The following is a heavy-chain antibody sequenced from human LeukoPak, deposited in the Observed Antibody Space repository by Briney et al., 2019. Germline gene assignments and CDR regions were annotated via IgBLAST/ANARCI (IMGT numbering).Heavy chain of an antibody. V-gene: IGHV3-48*03. CDR1: GFTFSSYV. Sequence: PGGSLRLSCAASGFTFSSYVMNWVRQAPGKGLEWVSYISSSGSTIYYADPVKGRFTISRDNAKNSLYLQMNSLRAEDTAVYYCARDGTTPMSNFYYAMDVWGQGTPVTVSS. CDR2: ISSSGSTI. D-gene: IGHD4-11*01. J-gene: IGHJ6*02. CDR3: ARDGTTPMSNFYYAMDV.